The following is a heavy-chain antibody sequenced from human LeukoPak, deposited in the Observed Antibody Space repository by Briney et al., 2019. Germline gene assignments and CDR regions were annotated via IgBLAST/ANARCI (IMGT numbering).Heavy chain of an antibody. CDR2: IRGKPNNYAT. Sequence: GGSLRLSCAASGFSYSGSALHWVRQASGKGLEWVGRIRGKPNNYATAYAASLKGRFTISRDDSKNTAYLQMNSLKTEDTAVYYCIRQKGDSSGGCFDPWGQGTLVTVSS. D-gene: IGHD6-19*01. J-gene: IGHJ5*02. V-gene: IGHV3-73*01. CDR1: GFSYSGSA. CDR3: IRQKGDSSGGCFDP.